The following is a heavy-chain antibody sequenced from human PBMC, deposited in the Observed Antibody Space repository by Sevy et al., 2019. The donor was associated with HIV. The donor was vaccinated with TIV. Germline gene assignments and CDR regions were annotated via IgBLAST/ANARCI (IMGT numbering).Heavy chain of an antibody. CDR3: ARKYSGNYYSFDS. CDR2: ISAYNGDT. D-gene: IGHD1-26*01. CDR1: GYTFTIYG. V-gene: IGHV1-18*01. J-gene: IGHJ4*02. Sequence: ASVKVSCKASGYTFTIYGISWVRQAPGQGLEWMGWISAYNGDTNYAQKLQGRVTMTTDPSTSTAYMELRSLRSDDTAIYYCARKYSGNYYSFDSWGQGTLVTVSS.